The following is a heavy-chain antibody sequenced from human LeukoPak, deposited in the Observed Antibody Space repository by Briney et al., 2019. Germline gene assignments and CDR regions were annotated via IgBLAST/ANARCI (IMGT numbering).Heavy chain of an antibody. CDR2: ISSSSSYI. CDR3: ATDILTGPDAFDI. V-gene: IGHV3-21*01. Sequence: TGGSLRLSCAASGFTFSSYSMNWVRQAPGKGLEWVSSISSSSSYIYYADSVKGRFTISRDNAKNSLYLQMNSLRAEDTAVYYCATDILTGPDAFDIWGQGTMVTVSS. J-gene: IGHJ3*02. D-gene: IGHD3-9*01. CDR1: GFTFSSYS.